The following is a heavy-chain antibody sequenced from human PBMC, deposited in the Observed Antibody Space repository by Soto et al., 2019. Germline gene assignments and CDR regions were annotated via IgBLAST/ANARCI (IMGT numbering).Heavy chain of an antibody. V-gene: IGHV1-18*01. CDR2: ISAYNGTT. D-gene: IGHD3-22*01. Sequence: AEVAVSCQGSEYTNTRDGISGERQAPGQGLVWLGWISAYNGTTTYAQKLQGRVTMTTDTSTSTAYMELRSLRSADPAVYYCARAHYYDSSGYPYWGQGTLVTVSS. J-gene: IGHJ4*02. CDR3: ARAHYYDSSGYPY. CDR1: EYTNTRDG.